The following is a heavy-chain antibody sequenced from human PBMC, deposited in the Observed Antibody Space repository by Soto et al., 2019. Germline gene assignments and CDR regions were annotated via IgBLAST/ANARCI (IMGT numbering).Heavy chain of an antibody. V-gene: IGHV4-34*01. CDR1: GGSFSGYY. CDR3: ARVLLGYCSSTSCYLRWFGP. Sequence: SETLSLTCAVYGGSFSGYYWSWIRQPPGKGLEWIGGINHSGSTNYNPSLKSRVTTSVDTSKNQFSLKLSSVTAADTAVYYCARVLLGYCSSTSCYLRWFGPWSQGTLVTVSS. J-gene: IGHJ5*02. CDR2: INHSGST. D-gene: IGHD2-2*01.